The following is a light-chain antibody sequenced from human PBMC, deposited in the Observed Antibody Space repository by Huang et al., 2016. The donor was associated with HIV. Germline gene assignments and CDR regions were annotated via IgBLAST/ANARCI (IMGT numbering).Light chain of an antibody. V-gene: IGKV1-39*01. Sequence: DIQVTQSPSSLSASVGDRVTITCRASQSIGNYLHWYQHKPGKAPKLLIYAASSLQSWDSSRFSGSRSVTDFTLTISTLQPEDFATYYCQHSYNTPWAFGQGTKVDIK. CDR3: QHSYNTPWA. CDR2: AAS. CDR1: QSIGNY. J-gene: IGKJ1*01.